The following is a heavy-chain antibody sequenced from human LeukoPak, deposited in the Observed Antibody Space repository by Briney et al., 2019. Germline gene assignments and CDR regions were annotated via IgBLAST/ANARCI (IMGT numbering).Heavy chain of an antibody. J-gene: IGHJ3*02. CDR3: AREGLWFGELLLGAFDI. V-gene: IGHV3-48*01. CDR1: GFTFSSYS. Sequence: SGGSLRLSCAASGFTFSSYSMNWVRQAPGKGLEWVSYISSSSSTIYYADSVKGRFTISRDNAKNSLYLQMNSLRAEDTAVYYCAREGLWFGELLLGAFDIWGQGTMVTVSS. D-gene: IGHD3-10*01. CDR2: ISSSSSTI.